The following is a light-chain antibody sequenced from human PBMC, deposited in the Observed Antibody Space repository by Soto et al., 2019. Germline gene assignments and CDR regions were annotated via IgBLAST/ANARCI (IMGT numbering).Light chain of an antibody. Sequence: DIPMTQSPSSLSASVGDRFTITCMASQSISSYLNWYQQQPGKAPKLLVSTAASWRSGVPSRFSGSASGTDFALTISSLQPEDFATYYCQQSFTTPYTFGQGTQVDI. CDR1: QSISSY. V-gene: IGKV1-39*01. CDR3: QQSFTTPYT. CDR2: TAA. J-gene: IGKJ2*01.